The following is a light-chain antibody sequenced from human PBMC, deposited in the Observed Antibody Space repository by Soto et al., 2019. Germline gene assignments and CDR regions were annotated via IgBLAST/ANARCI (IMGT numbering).Light chain of an antibody. J-gene: IGKJ1*01. Sequence: DIQMTQSPSSLSASVGDRVTITCRASQGITNYIAWYQQKPGKVPKLLIYAESSLQSGVPSRFSGSGSGTDFTLTISSLQPEDVATYYCQKYNSARWTFGQGTKVEIK. V-gene: IGKV1-27*01. CDR2: AES. CDR3: QKYNSARWT. CDR1: QGITNY.